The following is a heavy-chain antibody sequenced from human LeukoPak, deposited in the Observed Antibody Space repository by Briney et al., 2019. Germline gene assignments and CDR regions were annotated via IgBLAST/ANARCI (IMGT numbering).Heavy chain of an antibody. CDR1: GYTFTSYY. D-gene: IGHD3-16*01. CDR2: INPSGGST. J-gene: IGHJ4*02. Sequence: GASVKVSCKASGYTFTSYYMHWVRQAPGQGLEWMGIINPSGGSTSYAQKFQGRVTITTDESTSTAYMELSSLRSEDTAVYYCARDLGFSDYWGQGTLVTVSS. V-gene: IGHV1-46*01. CDR3: ARDLGFSDY.